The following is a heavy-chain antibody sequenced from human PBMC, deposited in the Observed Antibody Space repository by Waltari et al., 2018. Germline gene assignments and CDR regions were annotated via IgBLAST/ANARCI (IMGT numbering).Heavy chain of an antibody. Sequence: QVQLVQSGAEVKKPGASVKVSCKASGYTFTGHYMHWLRQAPGQGLEWMGWINPNSGGTNYAQKFQGRVTMTRDTSISTAYMELSRLRSDDTAVYYCARDRAGPNLPIQLWGHLGYWGQGTLVTVSS. CDR3: ARDRAGPNLPIQLWGHLGY. CDR2: INPNSGGT. V-gene: IGHV1-2*02. D-gene: IGHD5-18*01. J-gene: IGHJ4*02. CDR1: GYTFTGHY.